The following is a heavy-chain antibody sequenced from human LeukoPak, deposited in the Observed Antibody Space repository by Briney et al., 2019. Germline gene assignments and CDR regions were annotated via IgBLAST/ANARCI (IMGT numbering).Heavy chain of an antibody. Sequence: SETLSLTCAVYGGSFSGYYWSWIRQPPGKGLEWIGEINHSGSTNYNPSLKSRVTISVDTSKNQFSLKLSSVTAADTAVYYCARDGLGMVRGVILYWGQGTLVTVSS. CDR3: ARDGLGMVRGVILY. J-gene: IGHJ4*02. V-gene: IGHV4-34*01. CDR1: GGSFSGYY. D-gene: IGHD3-10*01. CDR2: INHSGST.